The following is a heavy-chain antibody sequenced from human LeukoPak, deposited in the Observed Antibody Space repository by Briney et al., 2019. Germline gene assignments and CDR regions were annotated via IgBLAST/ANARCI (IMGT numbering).Heavy chain of an antibody. CDR1: GYTFTGYY. D-gene: IGHD3-16*01. V-gene: IGHV1-2*02. Sequence: ASVKVSCKASGYTFTGYYMQWVRQAPGQGLEWMGWINPNSGDTKYAQKFQGRGTMTRDTSISTAYMELSKLRSDDTAVYYCATQRGSYLWGTDFDYWGQGTLVTVPS. CDR3: ATQRGSYLWGTDFDY. J-gene: IGHJ4*02. CDR2: INPNSGDT.